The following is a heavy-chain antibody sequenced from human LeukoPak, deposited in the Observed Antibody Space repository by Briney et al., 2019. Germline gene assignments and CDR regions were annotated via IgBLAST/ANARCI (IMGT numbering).Heavy chain of an antibody. CDR3: ARGTDYGDYYPIFDY. Sequence: SQTLSLTCTVSGGSISSGSYYWSWIGQPAGKGLEWIGRIYTSGSTKYNPSLKSRVTISVDTSKNQFSLKLSSVTAADTAVYYCARGTDYGDYYPIFDYWGQGTLVTVSS. CDR2: IYTSGST. CDR1: GGSISSGSYY. D-gene: IGHD4-17*01. J-gene: IGHJ4*02. V-gene: IGHV4-61*02.